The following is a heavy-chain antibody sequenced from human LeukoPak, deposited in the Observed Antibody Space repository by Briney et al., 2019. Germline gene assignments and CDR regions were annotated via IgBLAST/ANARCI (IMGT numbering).Heavy chain of an antibody. CDR3: ARDGSSWANWFDP. CDR1: GFTFSNYW. J-gene: IGHJ5*02. CDR2: INSDGITT. D-gene: IGHD6-13*01. V-gene: IGHV3-74*01. Sequence: PGGSLRLSCAASGFTFSNYWMHWVRQAPGKGRVWVSRINSDGITTSYAESVKGRFSISRDNAKNTLYLQMNSLKAEDTAVYYCARDGSSWANWFDPWGQGTLVTVSS.